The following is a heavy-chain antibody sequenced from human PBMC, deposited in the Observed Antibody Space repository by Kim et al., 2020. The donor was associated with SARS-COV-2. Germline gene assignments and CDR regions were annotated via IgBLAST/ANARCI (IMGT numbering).Heavy chain of an antibody. CDR1: GFTFSNAW. Sequence: GGSLRLSCAASGFTFSNAWMSWVRLAPGKGLEWVGRINSKTDGGTTDYAAPVKGRFTISRDESKNTLFLQMNSLKTEDTAVYYCTTGSKRYYYYGMDVWG. J-gene: IGHJ6*01. CDR3: TTGSKRYYYYGMDV. CDR2: INSKTDGGTT. V-gene: IGHV3-15*01.